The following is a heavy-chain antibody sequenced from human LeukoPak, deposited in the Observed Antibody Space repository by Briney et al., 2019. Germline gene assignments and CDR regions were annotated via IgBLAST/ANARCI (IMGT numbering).Heavy chain of an antibody. J-gene: IGHJ4*02. CDR3: ARGKSITMVRGVMPFDY. CDR2: IYYSGST. Sequence: SETLSLTCTVSGGSISSYYWSWIRQPPGKGLEWIGYIYYSGSTNYNPSLKSRVTISVDTSKNQFSLKLSSVTAADTAVYYCARGKSITMVRGVMPFDYWGQGTLVTVSS. CDR1: GGSISSYY. V-gene: IGHV4-59*08. D-gene: IGHD3-10*01.